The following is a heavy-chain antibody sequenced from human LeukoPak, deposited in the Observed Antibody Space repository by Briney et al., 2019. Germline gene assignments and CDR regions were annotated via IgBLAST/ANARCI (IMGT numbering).Heavy chain of an antibody. J-gene: IGHJ4*02. CDR2: IWYDGSNK. CDR1: GFTFSSYG. Sequence: PGRSLRLSCAASGFTFSSYGMHWVRQAPGKGLEWVAVIWYDGSNKYYADSVKGRFTISRDNSKNTLYLQMNSLRAEDTAVYYCVSRLYQLLLSGADADYWGQGTLVTVSS. CDR3: VSRLYQLLLSGADADY. V-gene: IGHV3-33*01. D-gene: IGHD2-2*01.